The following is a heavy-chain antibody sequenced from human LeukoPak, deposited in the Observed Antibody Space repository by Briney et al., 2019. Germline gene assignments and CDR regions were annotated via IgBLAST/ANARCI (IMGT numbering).Heavy chain of an antibody. V-gene: IGHV1-18*01. J-gene: IGHJ3*02. D-gene: IGHD2-21*02. CDR3: ARVMMTVVTAHAFEI. CDR1: GFMFTRYA. Sequence: ASVKVSCRASGFMFTRYAISWLRQAPGQGLEWVGWISPYTGSTNYAQKVQGRVTMTTDASTNSAYMELRSLRSDDTAMYYCARVMMTVVTAHAFEIWGLGTMVTVSS. CDR2: ISPYTGST.